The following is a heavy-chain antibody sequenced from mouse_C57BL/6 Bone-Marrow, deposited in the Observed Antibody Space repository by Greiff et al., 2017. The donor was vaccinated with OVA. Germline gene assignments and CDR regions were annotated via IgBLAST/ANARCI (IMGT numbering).Heavy chain of an antibody. J-gene: IGHJ1*03. V-gene: IGHV1-61*01. D-gene: IGHD2-10*01. CDR1: GYTFTSYW. Sequence: QVQLQQPGAELVRPGSSVKLSCKASGYTFTSYWMDWVKQRPGQGLEWIGNIYPSDSETHYNQKFKDKATLTVDKSSSTAYMQLSSLTSEDSAVYYCARIPLPGYFDVWGTGTTVTVSS. CDR2: IYPSDSET. CDR3: ARIPLPGYFDV.